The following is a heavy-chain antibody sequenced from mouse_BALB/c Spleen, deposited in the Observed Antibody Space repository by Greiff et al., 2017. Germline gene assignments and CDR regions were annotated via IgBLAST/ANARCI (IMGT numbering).Heavy chain of an antibody. Sequence: DVQLQESGGGLVQPGGSRKLSCAASGFTFSSFGMHWVRQAPEKGLEWVAYISSGSSTIYYADTVKGRFTISRDNPKNTLFLQMTSLRSEDTAMYYCARGITTASGWFAYWGQGTLVTVSA. CDR3: ARGITTASGWFAY. CDR1: GFTFSSFG. D-gene: IGHD1-2*01. V-gene: IGHV5-17*02. J-gene: IGHJ3*01. CDR2: ISSGSSTI.